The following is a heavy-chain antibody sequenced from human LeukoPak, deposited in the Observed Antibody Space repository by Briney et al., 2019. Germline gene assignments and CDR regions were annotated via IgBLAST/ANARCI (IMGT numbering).Heavy chain of an antibody. CDR3: AREEELDY. D-gene: IGHD1-26*01. CDR1: GFTFSSYE. J-gene: IGHJ4*02. Sequence: GGSLRLSCSASGFTFSSYEMNWVRQAPGKGLEWVSYISSSGSTKEYADSVKGRFTISRDNAKNSLYLQMNSLRVEDTAVYYCAREEELDYWGQGTLVTVSS. CDR2: ISSSGSTK. V-gene: IGHV3-48*03.